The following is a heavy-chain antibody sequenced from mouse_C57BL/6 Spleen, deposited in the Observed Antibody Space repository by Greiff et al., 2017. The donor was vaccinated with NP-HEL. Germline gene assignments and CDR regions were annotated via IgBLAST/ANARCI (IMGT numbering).Heavy chain of an antibody. CDR2: INYDGSST. CDR3: ARDGHYYGSSPHWYFDV. V-gene: IGHV5-16*01. Sequence: EVKLMESEGGLVQPGSSMKLSCTASGFTFSDYYMAWVRQVPEKGLEWVANINYDGSSTYYLDSLKSRFIISRDNAKNILYLQMSSLKSEDTATYYCARDGHYYGSSPHWYFDVWGTGTTVTVSS. J-gene: IGHJ1*03. D-gene: IGHD1-1*01. CDR1: GFTFSDYY.